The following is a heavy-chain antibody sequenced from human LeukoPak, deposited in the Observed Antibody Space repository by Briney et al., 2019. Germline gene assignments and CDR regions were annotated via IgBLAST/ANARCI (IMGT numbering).Heavy chain of an antibody. CDR1: GGSISSGDYY. V-gene: IGHV4-61*08. D-gene: IGHD2-15*01. J-gene: IGHJ3*02. CDR3: ARDPSGGSI. Sequence: PSETLSLTCTVSGGSISSGDYYWSWLRQPPGKGREWIGYIYYSGSTNYNPSLKSRVTISVDTSKNQFSLKLSSVTAADTAVYYCARDPSGGSIWGQGTMVTVSS. CDR2: IYYSGST.